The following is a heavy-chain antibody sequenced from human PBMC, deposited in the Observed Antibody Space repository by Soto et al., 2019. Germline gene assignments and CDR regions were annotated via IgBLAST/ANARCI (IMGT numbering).Heavy chain of an antibody. V-gene: IGHV3-49*03. CDR2: IRSKAYGGTT. Sequence: LRLSCTASGFTFGDYAMSWFRQAPGKGLEWVGFIRSKAYGGTTEYAASVKGRFTISRDDSKSIAYLQMNSLKTEDTAVYYCTRDPLYGSGSYSGFDPWGQGTLVTVSS. J-gene: IGHJ5*02. CDR1: GFTFGDYA. D-gene: IGHD3-10*01. CDR3: TRDPLYGSGSYSGFDP.